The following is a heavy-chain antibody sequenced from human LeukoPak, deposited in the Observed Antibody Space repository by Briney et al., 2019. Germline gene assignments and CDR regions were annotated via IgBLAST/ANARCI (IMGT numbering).Heavy chain of an antibody. CDR2: ISYGGSNK. J-gene: IGHJ6*03. D-gene: IGHD6-13*01. CDR3: ARGCSSSWYFVVAYYYYYMDV. V-gene: IGHV3-30*19. CDR1: GFTIGSYW. Sequence: PGGSLRFSCAASGFTIGSYWMSWLRPAPGKGLEWVAVISYGGSNKYYADSVKGRFTISRDNSKNTLYLQMNSLRAEDTAVYYCARGCSSSWYFVVAYYYYYMDVWGKGTTVTVSS.